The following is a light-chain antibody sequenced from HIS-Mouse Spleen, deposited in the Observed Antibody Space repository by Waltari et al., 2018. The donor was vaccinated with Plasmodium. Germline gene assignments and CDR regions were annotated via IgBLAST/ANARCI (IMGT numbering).Light chain of an antibody. CDR2: GAS. CDR3: QQDNNWPT. J-gene: IGKJ5*01. CDR1: QRVSSN. Sequence: EIVMTQSPATLSVSPGERATLTCRASQRVSSNLAWYQQKPGQAPRLLIYGASTRATGIPARCSGSGSGTEFTLTISSMQSEDFAVYYCQQDNNWPTFGQGTRLEIK. V-gene: IGKV3D-15*01.